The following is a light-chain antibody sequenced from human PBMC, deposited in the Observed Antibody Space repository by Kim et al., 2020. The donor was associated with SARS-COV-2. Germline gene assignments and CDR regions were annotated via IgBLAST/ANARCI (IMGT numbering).Light chain of an antibody. CDR3: QQYNSYSYT. V-gene: IGKV1-5*03. CDR2: KAS. CDR1: QSISSW. Sequence: SASVGDRVTITCRASQSISSWLAWYQQKPGKAPKLLIYKASNLESGVPSRFSGSGSGTEFTLTISSLQPDDFATYYCQQYNSYSYTFGQGTKLEIK. J-gene: IGKJ2*01.